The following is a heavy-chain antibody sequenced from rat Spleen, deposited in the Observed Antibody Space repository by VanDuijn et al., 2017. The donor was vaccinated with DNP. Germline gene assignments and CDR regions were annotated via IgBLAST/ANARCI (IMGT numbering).Heavy chain of an antibody. D-gene: IGHD4-3*01. CDR3: ARRFRDTRAMDA. J-gene: IGHJ4*01. V-gene: IGHV5-25*01. CDR2: ISTSGGIT. CDR1: GFTFSDYY. Sequence: EVQLVESGGGLVQPGRSLKLSCAASGFTFSDYYMAWVRQAPTKGLEWVASISTSGGITYYRDSVKGRFTISRDNAKSTLYLQLNSLGSEDTATYYCARRFRDTRAMDAWGQGTSVTVSS.